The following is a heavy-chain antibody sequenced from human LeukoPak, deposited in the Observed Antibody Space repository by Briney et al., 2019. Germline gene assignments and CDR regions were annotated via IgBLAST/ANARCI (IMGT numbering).Heavy chain of an antibody. D-gene: IGHD3-22*01. CDR1: GGSFSGYY. V-gene: IGHV4-59*01. J-gene: IGHJ4*02. Sequence: PSETLSLTCAVYGGSFSGYYWSWIRQPPGKGLEWIGYIYYSGSTNYNPSLKSRVTISVDTSKNQFSLKLSSVTAAGTAVYYCARGLSSGYYYVPPYYFDYWGQGTLVTVSS. CDR3: ARGLSSGYYYVPPYYFDY. CDR2: IYYSGST.